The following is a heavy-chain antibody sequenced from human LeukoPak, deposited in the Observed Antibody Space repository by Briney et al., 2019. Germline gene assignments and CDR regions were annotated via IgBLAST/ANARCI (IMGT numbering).Heavy chain of an antibody. V-gene: IGHV1-69*04. CDR1: GGTFSSYA. Sequence: SVKVSCKASGGTFSSYAISWVRQAPGQGLEWMGRIIPILGIANYAQKFQGRVTITADKSTGTAYMELSSLRSEDTAVYYCARDSRKVPTDNWYFDLWGRGTLVTVSS. D-gene: IGHD2-15*01. CDR3: ARDSRKVPTDNWYFDL. J-gene: IGHJ2*01. CDR2: IIPILGIA.